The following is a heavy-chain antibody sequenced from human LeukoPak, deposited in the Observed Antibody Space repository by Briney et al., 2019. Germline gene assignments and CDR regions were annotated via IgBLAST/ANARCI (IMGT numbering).Heavy chain of an antibody. CDR1: GFAFSSHA. J-gene: IGHJ4*02. V-gene: IGHV3-23*01. CDR2: VSGSGSNT. D-gene: IGHD3-22*01. Sequence: GGSLRLSCAASGFAFSSHAMNWVRQAPGKGLEWVSSVSGSGSNTYYTDSVKGRFTISRDNSKNTLYLQMNSLTAGDTALYYCAKDRHGYYQPVDYWGQGTLVTVSS. CDR3: AKDRHGYYQPVDY.